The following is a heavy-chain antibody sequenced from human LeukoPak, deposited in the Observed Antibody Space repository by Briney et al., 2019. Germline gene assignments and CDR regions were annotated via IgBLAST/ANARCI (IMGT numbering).Heavy chain of an antibody. CDR2: IKEDGSED. Sequence: GGSLRLSCAASGFTFSRAWMSWVRQAPGKGLEWVANIKEDGSEDYYADSVKGRFAISKDNAKNSLYLQMNNLRAEDTALYFCAKKAQYDGHYPLDYWGQGTLVTVSA. D-gene: IGHD4/OR15-4a*01. CDR3: AKKAQYDGHYPLDY. CDR1: GFTFSRAW. V-gene: IGHV3-7*03. J-gene: IGHJ4*02.